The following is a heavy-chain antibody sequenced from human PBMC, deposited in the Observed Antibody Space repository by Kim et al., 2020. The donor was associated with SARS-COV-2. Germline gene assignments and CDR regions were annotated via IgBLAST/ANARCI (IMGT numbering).Heavy chain of an antibody. V-gene: IGHV3-21*01. Sequence: GGSLRLSCAASGFTFSTYSMNWVRQAPGKGLEWVSSISTTSSYIYYADSLKGRFTISRDNAKNSLYLHMNSLRAEDTAVYYCARPPTTMTTGGYDAFDIWGQGTMVTVSS. CDR1: GFTFSTYS. CDR3: ARPPTTMTTGGYDAFDI. J-gene: IGHJ3*02. D-gene: IGHD4-17*01. CDR2: ISTTSSYI.